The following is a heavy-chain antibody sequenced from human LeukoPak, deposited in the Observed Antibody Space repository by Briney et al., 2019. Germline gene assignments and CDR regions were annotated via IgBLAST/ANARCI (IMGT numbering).Heavy chain of an antibody. CDR1: GFTFSNYW. CDR3: ARDPGDVAAAHDAFDI. CDR2: IKEDGSEQ. J-gene: IGHJ3*02. V-gene: IGHV3-7*01. D-gene: IGHD2-15*01. Sequence: GGSLRLSCAASGFTFSNYWMTWVRQAPGKGLEWVANIKEDGSEQKYVDSLKGRFTISRDNTKNSLYLRMNSLRAEDTAVYYCARDPGDVAAAHDAFDIWGQGTMVTVSS.